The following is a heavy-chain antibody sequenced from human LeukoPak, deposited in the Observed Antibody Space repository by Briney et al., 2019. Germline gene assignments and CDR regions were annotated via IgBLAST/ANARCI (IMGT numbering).Heavy chain of an antibody. CDR2: ISAYNGNT. V-gene: IGHV1-18*01. J-gene: IGHJ3*02. D-gene: IGHD3-22*01. CDR3: ARDGSDYDSSGYPLGAFDI. CDR1: GYTFTSYG. Sequence: GASVKVSCKASGYTFTSYGISWVRQAPGQGLEWMGWISAYNGNTNYAQKLQGRVTMTTDTSTSTAYMELRSLRSDDTAVYYCARDGSDYDSSGYPLGAFDIWGQGTMVTVSS.